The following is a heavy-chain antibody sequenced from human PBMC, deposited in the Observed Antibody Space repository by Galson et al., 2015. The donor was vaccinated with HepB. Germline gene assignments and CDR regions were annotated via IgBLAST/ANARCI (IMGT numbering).Heavy chain of an antibody. D-gene: IGHD2-21*01. CDR1: GYTFTSYY. Sequence: SVKVSCKASGYTFTSYYMHWVRQAPGQGLEWMGIINPSGGSTSYAQKFQGRVTMTTDTSTSTAYMELRSLRSDDTAVYYCAVGGGAEYFQHWGQGTLVTVSS. CDR3: AVGGGAEYFQH. V-gene: IGHV1-46*01. J-gene: IGHJ1*01. CDR2: INPSGGST.